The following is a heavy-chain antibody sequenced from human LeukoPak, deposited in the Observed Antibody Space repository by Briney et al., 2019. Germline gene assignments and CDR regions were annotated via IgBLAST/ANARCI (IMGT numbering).Heavy chain of an antibody. CDR3: ARSALTMVRGVFQH. Sequence: GRSLRLSCAASGFTFSSYAMHWDRQAPGKGLEWVAAISYDGSNKYYADSVKGRFTISRDNSKNTLYLQMNSLRAEDTAVYYCARSALTMVRGVFQHWGQGTLVTVSS. CDR1: GFTFSSYA. CDR2: ISYDGSNK. V-gene: IGHV3-30*04. D-gene: IGHD3-10*01. J-gene: IGHJ1*01.